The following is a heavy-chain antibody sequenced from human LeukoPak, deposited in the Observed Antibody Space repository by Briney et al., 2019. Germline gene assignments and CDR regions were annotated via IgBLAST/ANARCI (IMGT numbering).Heavy chain of an antibody. Sequence: PGGSLRLSSAVSGFTFSGFWMSWSRQAPGKGLEWVSAISNNGGYTYYANSVQGRFTISRDNSKSTLCLQMNSLRAEDTAVYYCAKQLGYCSDGSCYFPYWGQGTLVTVSS. D-gene: IGHD2-15*01. CDR3: AKQLGYCSDGSCYFPY. J-gene: IGHJ4*02. CDR1: GFTFSGFW. V-gene: IGHV3-23*01. CDR2: ISNNGGYT.